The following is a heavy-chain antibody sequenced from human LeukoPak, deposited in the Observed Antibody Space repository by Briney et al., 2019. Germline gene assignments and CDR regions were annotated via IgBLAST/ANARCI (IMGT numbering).Heavy chain of an antibody. D-gene: IGHD1-1*01. Sequence: SGGSLRLSCAASGSTVSSNHMSWVRQAPGKGLEWVSVIYSGGSTDYADSVKGRFTISRDNLKNTLYLQMNSLRAEDTAVYYSARGPAGYNWGQGTLVTFSS. CDR1: GSTVSSNH. CDR3: ARGPAGYN. J-gene: IGHJ4*02. CDR2: IYSGGST. V-gene: IGHV3-53*01.